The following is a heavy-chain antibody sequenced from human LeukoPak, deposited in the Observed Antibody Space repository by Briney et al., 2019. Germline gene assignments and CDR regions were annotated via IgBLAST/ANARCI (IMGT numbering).Heavy chain of an antibody. CDR3: ARGPPSYYYMDV. CDR1: GYTFTTNY. Sequence: GASVKASCKASGYTFTTNYIHWVRQAPGQGLEWMGTINPSGGNTGYAQKFQGRVTMTRDMSTSTVYMELSSLRSEDTAVYYCARGPPSYYYMDVWGKGTTVTVSS. V-gene: IGHV1-46*01. J-gene: IGHJ6*03. CDR2: INPSGGNT.